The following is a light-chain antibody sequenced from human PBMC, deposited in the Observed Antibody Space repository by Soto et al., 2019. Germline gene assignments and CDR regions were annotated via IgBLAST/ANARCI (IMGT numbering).Light chain of an antibody. V-gene: IGKV1-5*03. CDR2: KAS. Sequence: EIQETQVPSNPVSSVGEKVTITFRASQSISSWLAWYQHKPGKAPKLLIYKASSLESGVPSRFSGSGSGTEFTLTISSLQPYFFATATTEMYSDYSHNFGQG. CDR3: EMYSDYSHN. CDR1: QSISSW. J-gene: IGKJ5*01.